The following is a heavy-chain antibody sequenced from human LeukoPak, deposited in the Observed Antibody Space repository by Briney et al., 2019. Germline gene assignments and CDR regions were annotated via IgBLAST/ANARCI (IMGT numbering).Heavy chain of an antibody. D-gene: IGHD4-11*01. Sequence: ASVKVSCKASGYTFTAYHIDWVRQAPGQGLEWMGRINPNSGDTNYAQKFQGRVTMTRDTSISTAYMELSRLRSDDTAVYYCAREGSQDYSNYFNWFDPWGQGTLVTVSS. J-gene: IGHJ5*02. CDR3: AREGSQDYSNYFNWFDP. CDR1: GYTFTAYH. V-gene: IGHV1-2*06. CDR2: INPNSGDT.